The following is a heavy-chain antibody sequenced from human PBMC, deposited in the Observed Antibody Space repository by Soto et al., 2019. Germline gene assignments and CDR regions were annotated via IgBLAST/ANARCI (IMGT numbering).Heavy chain of an antibody. Sequence: ASVKVSCKASGYTVTSYGISWVRQAPGQGLEWMGWISAYNGNTNYAQKLQGRVTMTTDTSTSTAYMELRSMSSDDTAVYSCARVSGSSWIDYWGQGTLVTVSS. J-gene: IGHJ4*02. V-gene: IGHV1-18*01. CDR3: ARVSGSSWIDY. CDR1: GYTVTSYG. D-gene: IGHD6-13*01. CDR2: ISAYNGNT.